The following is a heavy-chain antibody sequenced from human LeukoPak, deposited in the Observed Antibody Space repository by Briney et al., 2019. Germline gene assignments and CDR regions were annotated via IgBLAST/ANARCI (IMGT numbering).Heavy chain of an antibody. CDR2: INWNGGST. Sequence: PGGSLRLSCAASGFTFDDYGMSWVRQAPGKGLEWVSGINWNGGSTGYADSVKGRFTISRDNAQNSLYLQMNSLRAEDTALYYCARDPLGYCSGGSCYSSYFDYWGQGTLVTVSS. CDR1: GFTFDDYG. V-gene: IGHV3-20*04. J-gene: IGHJ4*02. CDR3: ARDPLGYCSGGSCYSSYFDY. D-gene: IGHD2-15*01.